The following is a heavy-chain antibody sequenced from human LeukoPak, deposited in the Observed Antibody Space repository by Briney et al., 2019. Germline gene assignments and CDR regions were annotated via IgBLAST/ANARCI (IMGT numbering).Heavy chain of an antibody. CDR1: GFTFSGSW. D-gene: IGHD1-14*01. CDR3: AKDGIRGVAGLHYMDV. CDR2: IKQDGSER. J-gene: IGHJ6*03. Sequence: GGSLRLSCAVSGFTFSGSWMSWVRQAPGKGLEWVANIKQDGSERYSVDSVKGRFTISRDNARNSLYLQMNSLRAEDTAVYYCAKDGIRGVAGLHYMDVWGKGTTVTVSS. V-gene: IGHV3-7*01.